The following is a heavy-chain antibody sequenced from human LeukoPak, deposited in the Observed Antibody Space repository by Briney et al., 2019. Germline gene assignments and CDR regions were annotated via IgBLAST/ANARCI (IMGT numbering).Heavy chain of an antibody. D-gene: IGHD2-2*03. Sequence: ASVKVSCKASGYTFTSYGISWVRQAPGQGLEWRGWISAYNGNTNYAQKLQGRVTMTTDTPTSTAYMELRSLRSDDTAVYYCARDPGYCSSTSCYMGYWGQGTLVTVPS. V-gene: IGHV1-18*01. CDR3: ARDPGYCSSTSCYMGY. J-gene: IGHJ4*02. CDR2: ISAYNGNT. CDR1: GYTFTSYG.